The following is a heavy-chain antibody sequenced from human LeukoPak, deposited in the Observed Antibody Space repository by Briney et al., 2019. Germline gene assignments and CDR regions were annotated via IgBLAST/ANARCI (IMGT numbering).Heavy chain of an antibody. CDR3: ARAMVRGVIIHRRWFDP. D-gene: IGHD3-10*01. CDR2: IYHSGST. Sequence: PSGTLSLTCAVSGGSISSSNWWSWVRQPPGKGLEWIWEIYHSGSTNYNPSLKSRVTISVDTSKNPSSLKLSSVTAADTAVYYCARAMVRGVIIHRRWFDPWGQGTLVTVSS. J-gene: IGHJ5*02. CDR1: GGSISSSNW. V-gene: IGHV4-4*02.